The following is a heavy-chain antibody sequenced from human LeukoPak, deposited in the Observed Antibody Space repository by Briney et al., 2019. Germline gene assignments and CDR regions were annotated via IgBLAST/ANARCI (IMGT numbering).Heavy chain of an antibody. CDR1: GFTFSNYW. J-gene: IGHJ4*02. V-gene: IGHV3-74*01. CDR3: AGAYSAYDPFDY. D-gene: IGHD5-12*01. CDR2: LNADGNSI. Sequence: GGSLRLSCAASGFTFSNYWMHWVRQAPRKGLVWVSRLNADGNSITYADSVRGRFTISRDNAKNTVHLQMNSLRVEDTAIYLCAGAYSAYDPFDYWGQGILVTVSS.